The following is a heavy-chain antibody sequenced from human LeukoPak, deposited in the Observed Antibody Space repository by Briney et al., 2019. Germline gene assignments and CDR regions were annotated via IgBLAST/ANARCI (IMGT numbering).Heavy chain of an antibody. D-gene: IGHD4-17*01. CDR1: GFTFSGSA. CDR3: TRQDYDDPN. Sequence: GGSLRLSCAASGFTFSGSAMHWVRQASGKGLEWVGRIRSKANSYATAYAASVKGRFTISRDDSKNTAYLQMNSLKTEDTAVYYCTRQDYDDPNWGQGTLVTVSS. J-gene: IGHJ4*02. V-gene: IGHV3-73*01. CDR2: IRSKANSYAT.